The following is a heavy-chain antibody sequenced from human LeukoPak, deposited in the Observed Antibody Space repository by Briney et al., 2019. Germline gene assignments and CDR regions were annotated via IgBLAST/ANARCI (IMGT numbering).Heavy chain of an antibody. CDR1: GGSISSSNW. D-gene: IGHD2-21*02. J-gene: IGHJ6*04. V-gene: IGHV4-4*02. CDR3: ASSSRYCGGDCYSWYYGMDV. CDR2: IYHSGST. Sequence: SGTLSLTRAVSGGSISSSNWWSWVRQPPGKGLEWIGEIYHSGSTNYNPSLKSRVTISVDKSKNQFSLKLSSVTAADTAVYYCASSSRYCGGDCYSWYYGMDVWGKGTTVTVSS.